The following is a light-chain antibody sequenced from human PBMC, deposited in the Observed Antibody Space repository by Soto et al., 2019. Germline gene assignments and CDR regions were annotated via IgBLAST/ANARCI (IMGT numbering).Light chain of an antibody. CDR3: QQRSNWPPLIT. V-gene: IGKV1-5*03. Sequence: DIQMTQSPSTLSASVGDRVTITCRSSQSISSWLAWYQQKPGKAPKLLIYKASSLESGVPSRFSGSGSGTDFTLTISSLEPEDFAIYYCQQRSNWPPLITFGQGTRLEIK. CDR2: KAS. J-gene: IGKJ5*01. CDR1: QSISSW.